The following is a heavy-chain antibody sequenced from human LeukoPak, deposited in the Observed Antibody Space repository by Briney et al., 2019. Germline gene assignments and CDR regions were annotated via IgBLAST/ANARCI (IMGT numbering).Heavy chain of an antibody. CDR1: GGSISSYY. J-gene: IGHJ6*04. Sequence: SETLSLTCTVSGGSISSYYWSWIRQPPGKGLEWIGYIYYSGSTNYNPSLKSRVTISVDTSKNQFSLKLSSVTAADTAVYYCATCTIFGVVTPDVWGKGTTVTVSS. CDR2: IYYSGST. V-gene: IGHV4-59*01. CDR3: ATCTIFGVVTPDV. D-gene: IGHD3-3*01.